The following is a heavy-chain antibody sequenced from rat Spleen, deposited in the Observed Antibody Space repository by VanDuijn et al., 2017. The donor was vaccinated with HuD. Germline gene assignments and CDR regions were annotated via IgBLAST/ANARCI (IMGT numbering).Heavy chain of an antibody. J-gene: IGHJ4*01. CDR3: ERHYYDGSYYPYVMDA. V-gene: IGHV7-7*01. Sequence: EVKLLESGGGLVQPGGSMRLSCAASGFTFTDFYMNWIRQPAGKAPEWLGFIRNKANGYTTEYNPSVKGRFTISRDNTQNMLYLQMNTLRAEDTATYYCERHYYDGSYYPYVMDAWGQGASVTVSS. CDR1: GFTFTDFY. CDR2: IRNKANGYTT. D-gene: IGHD1-12*02.